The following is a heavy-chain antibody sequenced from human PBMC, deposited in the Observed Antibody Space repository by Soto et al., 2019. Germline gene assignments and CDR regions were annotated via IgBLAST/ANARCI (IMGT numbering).Heavy chain of an antibody. CDR1: GFTFRLYD. Sequence: PGESLRLSCAASGFTFRLYDMSWVRQAPGKWLEWVSSLSASGDRTDYVDSVKGRFAISRYKSKNMVYLQMSSLRSEDTAVYYCVPLNCNHPANFDYWGQGTKVTVSS. D-gene: IGHD1-1*01. CDR2: LSASGDRT. J-gene: IGHJ4*02. V-gene: IGHV3-23*01. CDR3: VPLNCNHPANFDY.